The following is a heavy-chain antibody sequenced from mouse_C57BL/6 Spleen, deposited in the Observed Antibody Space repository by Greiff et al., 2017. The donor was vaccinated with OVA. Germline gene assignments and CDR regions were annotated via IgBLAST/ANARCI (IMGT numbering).Heavy chain of an antibody. D-gene: IGHD2-4*01. CDR3: AREENDYPAWFAY. CDR2: IYPGDGDT. V-gene: IGHV1-82*01. CDR1: GYAFSSSW. J-gene: IGHJ3*01. Sequence: QVQLQQSGPELVKPGASVKISCKASGYAFSSSWMNWVKQRPGKGLEWIGRIYPGDGDTNYNGKFKGKATLTADKSSSTAYMQLRSLTSEDSAVYFCAREENDYPAWFAYWGQGTLVTVSA.